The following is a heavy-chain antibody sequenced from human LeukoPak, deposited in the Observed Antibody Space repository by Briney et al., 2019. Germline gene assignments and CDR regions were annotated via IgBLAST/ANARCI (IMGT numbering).Heavy chain of an antibody. CDR1: GGSINSYY. CDR3: ARVALGYCSSTSCRAAFDI. D-gene: IGHD2-2*01. CDR2: IYNSGNT. V-gene: IGHV4-59*01. Sequence: SETLSLTCTVSGGSINSYYWTWIRQPPGKGLEWIGNIYNSGNTNYNPSLKSRVTISVDTSKNQFSLKLSSVTAADTAVYYCARVALGYCSSTSCRAAFDIWGQGTMVTVSS. J-gene: IGHJ3*02.